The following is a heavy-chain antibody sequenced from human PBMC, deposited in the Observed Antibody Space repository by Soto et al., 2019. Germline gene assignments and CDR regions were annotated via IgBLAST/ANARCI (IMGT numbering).Heavy chain of an antibody. V-gene: IGHV4-31*03. CDR1: GDSITSGGYY. D-gene: IGHD3-10*01. CDR2: IYYSGVT. Sequence: QVQLQESGPGLVKPSQTLSLTCTVSGDSITSGGYYWTWIRQYTGKGLEYIGCIYYSGVTYYNPSLKSRVTRSVDTSTNQFALKLSSVTAADTAMYYCARDLRGRGSGRSVPWGQGTLVTVSS. CDR3: ARDLRGRGSGRSVP. J-gene: IGHJ5*02.